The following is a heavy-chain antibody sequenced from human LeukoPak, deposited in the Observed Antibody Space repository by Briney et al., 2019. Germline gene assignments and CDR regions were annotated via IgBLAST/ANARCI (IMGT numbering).Heavy chain of an antibody. D-gene: IGHD4-17*01. J-gene: IGHJ6*03. CDR3: ARGGYGDYRSGIYYYYMDV. CDR2: ISNDGSNK. V-gene: IGHV3-30*04. Sequence: PGGSLRLSCAASGFTFSSYAMHWVRQAPGKGLEWVAGISNDGSNKYYADSVKGRFTISRDNSKNTLYLQMNSLRAEDTAVYYCARGGYGDYRSGIYYYYMDVWGKGTTVTVSS. CDR1: GFTFSSYA.